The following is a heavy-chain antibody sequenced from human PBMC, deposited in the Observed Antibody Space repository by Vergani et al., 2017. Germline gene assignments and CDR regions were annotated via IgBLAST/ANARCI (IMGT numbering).Heavy chain of an antibody. CDR2: TRPHDDGA. V-gene: IGHV3-30*02. J-gene: IGHJ5*02. Sequence: QVQLVESGGGVVQPGGSMRLSCSASGLTLSSYGVHWVRQAPGRGLESVTFTRPHDDGAFYSASVRGRFTFSRDNSKNTLYLEMNRLNVDDTAIYYCGKTQGTVVGTWWFDPWGQGTPVTVSS. CDR1: GLTLSSYG. CDR3: GKTQGTVVGTWWFDP. D-gene: IGHD1-7*01.